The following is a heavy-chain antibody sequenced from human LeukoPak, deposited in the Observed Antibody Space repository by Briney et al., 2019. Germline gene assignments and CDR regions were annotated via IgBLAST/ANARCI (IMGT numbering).Heavy chain of an antibody. J-gene: IGHJ4*02. V-gene: IGHV1-69*13. CDR3: ALRPISPSTVTDYFDY. D-gene: IGHD4-17*01. CDR2: IIPIFGTA. CDR1: GGTFSSYA. Sequence: PVKVSCKASGGTFSSYAISWVRQAPGQGLEWMGGIIPIFGTANYAQKFQGRVTITADESTSTAYMELSSLRSEDTAVYYCALRPISPSTVTDYFDYWGQGTLVTVSS.